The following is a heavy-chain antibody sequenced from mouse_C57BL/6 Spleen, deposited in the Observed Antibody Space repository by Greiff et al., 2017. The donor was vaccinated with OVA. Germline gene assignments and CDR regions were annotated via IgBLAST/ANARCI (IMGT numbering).Heavy chain of an antibody. CDR2: IYPGSGNN. CDR1: GYTFTDYY. CDR3: ARKANWDAWFAY. Sequence: VQLQQSGAELVRPGASVKLSCKASGYTFTDYYINWVKQRPGQGLEWIARIYPGSGNNYYNEKVKGKATLTAEKSSSTAYMQLSSLTSEDSAVYFCARKANWDAWFAYWGQGTLVTVSA. V-gene: IGHV1-76*01. J-gene: IGHJ3*01. D-gene: IGHD4-1*01.